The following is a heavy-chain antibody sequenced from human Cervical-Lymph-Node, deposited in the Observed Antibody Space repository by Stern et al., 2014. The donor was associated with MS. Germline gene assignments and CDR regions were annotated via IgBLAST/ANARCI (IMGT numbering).Heavy chain of an antibody. Sequence: QVQLMQSGAEVKKPGASVKVSCKASGYTFTSYSMHWVRQAPGQRLEWMAWINAGNGNTKYSQRLQGRVTITRDTSASTAYMDLSSLRSEDTAVYYCARVGPTGYYYGMDVWGQGTTVTVSS. CDR1: GYTFTSYS. J-gene: IGHJ6*02. V-gene: IGHV1-3*01. CDR2: INAGNGNT. CDR3: ARVGPTGYYYGMDV. D-gene: IGHD1-14*01.